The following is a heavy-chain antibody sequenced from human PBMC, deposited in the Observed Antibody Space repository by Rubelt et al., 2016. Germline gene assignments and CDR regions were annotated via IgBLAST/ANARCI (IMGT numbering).Heavy chain of an antibody. CDR1: GFTFSSYA. V-gene: IGHV3-30*04. Sequence: VQLVESGGGLVQPGGSLRLSCAASGFTFSSYAMHWVRQAPGKGLEWVAVISYDGSNKYYADSVKGRFTISRDNAKNRLYLKMNSLRAEDTAVYYCARNWGFDYWGQGTLVTVSS. CDR3: ARNWGFDY. D-gene: IGHD7-27*01. CDR2: ISYDGSNK. J-gene: IGHJ4*02.